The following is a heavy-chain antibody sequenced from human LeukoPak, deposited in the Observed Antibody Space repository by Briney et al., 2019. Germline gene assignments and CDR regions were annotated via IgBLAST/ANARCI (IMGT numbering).Heavy chain of an antibody. J-gene: IGHJ4*02. CDR3: ARDDYDSSGYCDY. CDR2: MNPNSGNT. D-gene: IGHD3-22*01. CDR1: GYTFTSYD. Sequence: ASVKVSCKASGYTFTSYDINWVRQATGQGLEWMGWMNPNSGNTGYAQKFQGRVTITADESTSTAYMELSSLRSEDTAVYYGARDDYDSSGYCDYWGQGTLVTVSS. V-gene: IGHV1-8*01.